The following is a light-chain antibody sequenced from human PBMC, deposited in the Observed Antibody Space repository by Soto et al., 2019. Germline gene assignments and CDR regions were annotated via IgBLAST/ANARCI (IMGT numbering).Light chain of an antibody. CDR3: CSYVDTDTWV. J-gene: IGLJ3*02. Sequence: QSVLTQPRSVSGSPGQSVTISCTGTNSDVGGYNYVSWYQQYPGKAPKLMISGVSERPSGVPDRSSGSKSGNTASLTISGLQAEDEADYYCCSYVDTDTWVFGGGTKVTVL. V-gene: IGLV2-11*01. CDR1: NSDVGGYNY. CDR2: GVS.